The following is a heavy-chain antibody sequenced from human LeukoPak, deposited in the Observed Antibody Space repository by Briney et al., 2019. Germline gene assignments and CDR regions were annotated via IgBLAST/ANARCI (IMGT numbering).Heavy chain of an antibody. D-gene: IGHD3-3*01. J-gene: IGHJ4*02. CDR2: ISSSSSYI. Sequence: GGSLRLSCAASGFTFSSYSMNWVRQAPGKGLEWVSSISSSSSYIYYADSVKGRFTISRDNAKNSLYLQMNSLRAEDTAVYYCARSGPRFGVVTNWGQGTLVTVSS. CDR3: ARSGPRFGVVTN. CDR1: GFTFSSYS. V-gene: IGHV3-21*01.